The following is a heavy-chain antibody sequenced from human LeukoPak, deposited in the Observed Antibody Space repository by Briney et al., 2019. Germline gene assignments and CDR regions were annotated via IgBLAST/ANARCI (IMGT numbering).Heavy chain of an antibody. CDR1: GGSISSYY. Sequence: SETLSLTCSVSGGSISSYYWNWIRQTPGKGLQWIGYTHYSGSTNYNPSLKSRVSISVDTSKNQFSLKLSSATAADTALYYCARGNAYNWRFDFWGQGTLVTVSS. V-gene: IGHV4-59*01. CDR3: ARGNAYNWRFDF. CDR2: THYSGST. J-gene: IGHJ4*02. D-gene: IGHD1-1*01.